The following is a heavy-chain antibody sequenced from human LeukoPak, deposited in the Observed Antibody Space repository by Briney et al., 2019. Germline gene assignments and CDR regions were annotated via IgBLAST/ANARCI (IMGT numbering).Heavy chain of an antibody. Sequence: ASVKVSCKASGGTFSSYTISWVRQAPGQGLEWMGRIIPILGIANYAQKFQGRVTITADKSTSTAYMELSSLRSEDTAVYYCASFAQKYCSGGSCLAFDIWGQGTMVTVSS. D-gene: IGHD2-15*01. CDR3: ASFAQKYCSGGSCLAFDI. CDR2: IIPILGIA. J-gene: IGHJ3*02. V-gene: IGHV1-69*02. CDR1: GGTFSSYT.